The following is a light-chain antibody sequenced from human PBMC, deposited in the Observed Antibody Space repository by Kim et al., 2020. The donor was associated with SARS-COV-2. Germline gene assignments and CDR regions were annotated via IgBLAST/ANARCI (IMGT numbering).Light chain of an antibody. V-gene: IGLV4-69*01. CDR3: QPWGHGTLV. CDR1: SGHNNYA. J-gene: IGLJ2*01. CDR2: VNSDGSH. Sequence: ASVKGTCTLSSGHNNYAIAWHQQQPGKGPRFVMKVNSDGSHIKGDGIPDRFPGSTSGAERYFIISSLQSEDVADYYCQPWGHGTLVFWGGAQLTVL.